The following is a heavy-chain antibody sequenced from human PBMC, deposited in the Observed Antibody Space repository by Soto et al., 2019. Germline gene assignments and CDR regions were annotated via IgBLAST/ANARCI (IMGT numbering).Heavy chain of an antibody. CDR3: ARCRWGCDY. J-gene: IGHJ4*02. CDR2: IYSGGST. D-gene: IGHD3-16*01. V-gene: IGHV3-53*01. Sequence: EVQLVESGGGLIQPGGSLRLSCAASGFTVSSNYMTWVRQAPGKGLEWVSVIYSGGSTYYADSVKGLFTIARDNSKNTLYLQMNSLRAEDTAVYYFARCRWGCDYWGQVTLVTVSS. CDR1: GFTVSSNY.